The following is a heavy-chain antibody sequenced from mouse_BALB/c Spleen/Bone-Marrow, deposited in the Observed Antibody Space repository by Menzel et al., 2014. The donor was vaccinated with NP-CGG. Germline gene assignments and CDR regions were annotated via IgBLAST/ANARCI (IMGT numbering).Heavy chain of an antibody. D-gene: IGHD2-4*01. CDR2: IYPSDSYT. CDR1: GYTFTSYW. CDR3: TRYDYDWFAY. J-gene: IGHJ3*01. Sequence: QVQLQQSGAELVRPGASVKLSCKASGYTFTSYWINWVKQRPGQGLEWIGNIYPSDSYTNYNQKFKDKATLTVDKSSSTAYMLLSSPTSEDSAVYYCTRYDYDWFAYWGQGTLVTVSA. V-gene: IGHV1-69*02.